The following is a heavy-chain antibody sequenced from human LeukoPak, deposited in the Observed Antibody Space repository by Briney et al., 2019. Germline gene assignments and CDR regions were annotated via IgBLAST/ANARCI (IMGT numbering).Heavy chain of an antibody. CDR2: ISGSGGST. CDR1: GFTFSSYA. Sequence: GGSLRLSCAASGFTFSSYAMSWVRQAPGKGLEWVSAISGSGGSTYYADSVKGRFTIPRDNSKNTLYLQMNSLRAEDTAVYYCAKDSAPNYDFWSGYYFYFDYWGQGTLVTVSS. V-gene: IGHV3-23*01. CDR3: AKDSAPNYDFWSGYYFYFDY. D-gene: IGHD3-3*01. J-gene: IGHJ4*02.